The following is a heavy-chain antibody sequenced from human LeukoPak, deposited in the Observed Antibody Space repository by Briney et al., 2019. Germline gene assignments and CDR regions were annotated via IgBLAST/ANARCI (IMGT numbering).Heavy chain of an antibody. J-gene: IGHJ3*01. CDR2: INTKTDDGTT. CDR3: TTEGLNAFAV. CDR1: GFTFINAW. Sequence: PGGSLTLSCVASGFTFINAWLSWVRQAPGKGLEWVGRINTKTDDGTTDYGAPVKGRFTISRDDSKTTLYVQMSSLKAEDTAVYYCTTEGLNAFAVWGQGTMVTVSS. V-gene: IGHV3-15*01.